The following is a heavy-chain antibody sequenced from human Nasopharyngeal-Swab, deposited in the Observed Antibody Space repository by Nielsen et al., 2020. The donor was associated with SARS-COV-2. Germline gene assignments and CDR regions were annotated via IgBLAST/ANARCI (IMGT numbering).Heavy chain of an antibody. V-gene: IGHV3-30-3*01. CDR1: GFTFSSYA. J-gene: IGHJ4*02. Sequence: SCAASGFTFSSYAMHWVRQAPGKGLEWVAVISYDGSNKYYADSVKGRFTISRDNSKNTLYLQMNSLRAEDTAVYYCARAPVPAASIDYWGQGTLVTVSS. CDR2: ISYDGSNK. D-gene: IGHD2-2*01. CDR3: ARAPVPAASIDY.